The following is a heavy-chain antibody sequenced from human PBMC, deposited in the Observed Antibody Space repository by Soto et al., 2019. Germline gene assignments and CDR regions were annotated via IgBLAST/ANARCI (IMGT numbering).Heavy chain of an antibody. D-gene: IGHD3-16*02. CDR3: AKEEPVSHMITFGGVIVQYFDY. J-gene: IGHJ4*02. CDR1: GFTFSSYA. V-gene: IGHV3-23*01. Sequence: GGSLRLSCAASGFTFSSYAMSWVRQAPGKGLEWGSAISGSGGSTYYADSLKGRFTISRDNSKNTLYLQMNSLRAEDKSVYYCAKEEPVSHMITFGGVIVQYFDYWGQGTLVTVSS. CDR2: ISGSGGST.